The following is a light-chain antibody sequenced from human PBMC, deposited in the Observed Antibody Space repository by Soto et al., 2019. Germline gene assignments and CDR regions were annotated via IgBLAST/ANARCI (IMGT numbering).Light chain of an antibody. J-gene: IGLJ1*01. CDR2: EVS. CDR3: CSYAGSNSFV. V-gene: IGLV2-8*01. CDR1: SSDVGGYNY. Sequence: QSVLTQPPSASGSPGQSVTISCTGTSSDVGGYNYVSWCQEHPGKAPKVIIFEVSKRPSGVPDRFSGSKSGNTASLTVSGLQAEDEADYYCCSYAGSNSFVFGTGTKVTVL.